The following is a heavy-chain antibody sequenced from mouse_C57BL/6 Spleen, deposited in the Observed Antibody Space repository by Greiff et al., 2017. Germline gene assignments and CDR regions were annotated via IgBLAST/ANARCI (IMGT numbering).Heavy chain of an antibody. D-gene: IGHD1-1*01. CDR3: TRGGYGSSLPVAY. J-gene: IGHJ3*01. CDR2: IDPETGGT. Sequence: VKLMESGAELVRPGASVTLSCKASGYTFTDYEMHWVKQTPVHGLEWIGAIDPETGGTAYNQKFKGKAILTADKSSSTAYMELRSLTSEDSAVYYCTRGGYGSSLPVAYWGQGTLVTVSA. V-gene: IGHV1-15*01. CDR1: GYTFTDYE.